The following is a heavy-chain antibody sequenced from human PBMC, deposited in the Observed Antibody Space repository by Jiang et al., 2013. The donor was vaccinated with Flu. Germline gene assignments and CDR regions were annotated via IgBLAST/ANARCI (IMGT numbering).Heavy chain of an antibody. D-gene: IGHD6-19*01. CDR2: TKYRSKWYF. J-gene: IGHJ4*02. CDR1: GDSVSSNSAA. CDR3: ASSGRYYYDN. Sequence: QTLSLTCAISGDSVSSNSAAWNWIRQSPSRGLEWLGRTKYRSKWYFDYAVSMESRISINPDTSKNQFSLQLSSVTPEDTAVYYCASSGRYYYDNWGQGTLVTVSS. V-gene: IGHV6-1*01.